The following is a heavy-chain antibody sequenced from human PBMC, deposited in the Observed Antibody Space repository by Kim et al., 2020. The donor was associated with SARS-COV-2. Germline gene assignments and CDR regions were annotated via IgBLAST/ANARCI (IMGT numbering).Heavy chain of an antibody. CDR3: ARDSSPEAVAGTEYYYYGMDV. D-gene: IGHD6-19*01. CDR1: GFTFSDYY. J-gene: IGHJ6*02. Sequence: GGSLRLSCAASGFTFSDYYMSWIRQAPGKGLEWVSYISSSSSYTNYADSVKGRFTISRDNAKNSLYLQMNSLRAEDTAVYYCARDSSPEAVAGTEYYYYGMDVWGQGTTVTVSS. CDR2: ISSSSSYT. V-gene: IGHV3-11*06.